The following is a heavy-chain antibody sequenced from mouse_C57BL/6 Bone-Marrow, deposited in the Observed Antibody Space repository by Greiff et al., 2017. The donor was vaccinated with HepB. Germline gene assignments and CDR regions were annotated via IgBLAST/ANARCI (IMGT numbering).Heavy chain of an antibody. CDR1: GYTFTSYW. J-gene: IGHJ3*01. D-gene: IGHD1-1*01. V-gene: IGHV1-64*01. CDR3: AKPLITTVVGLGFAY. CDR2: IHPNSGST. Sequence: QVQLQQPGAELVKPGASVKLSCKASGYTFTSYWMHWVKQRPGQGLEWIGMIHPNSGSTNYNEKFKSKATLTVDKSSSTAYMQLSSLTSEDSAVYYCAKPLITTVVGLGFAYWGQGTLVTVSA.